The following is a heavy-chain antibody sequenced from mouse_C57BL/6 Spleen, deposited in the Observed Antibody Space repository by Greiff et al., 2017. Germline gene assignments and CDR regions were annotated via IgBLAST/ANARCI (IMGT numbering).Heavy chain of an antibody. CDR1: GYTFTDYY. V-gene: IGHV1-19*01. D-gene: IGHD1-1*01. Sequence: EVQLQQSGPVLVKPGASVKMSCKASGYTFTDYYMNWVKQSHGKSLEWIGVINPYNGGTSYNQKFKGKATLTVDKSSSTAYMELNSLTSEDSAVYYCARAGITTVVATYYYAMDYWGQGTSVTVSS. CDR2: INPYNGGT. CDR3: ARAGITTVVATYYYAMDY. J-gene: IGHJ4*01.